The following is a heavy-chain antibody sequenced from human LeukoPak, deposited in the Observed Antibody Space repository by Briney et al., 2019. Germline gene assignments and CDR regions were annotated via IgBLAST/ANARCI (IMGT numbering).Heavy chain of an antibody. CDR1: GDSISSGDYY. CDR2: IYYSGST. Sequence: TLSLTCTVSGDSISSGDYYWSWIRQPPAKGLYRIGYIYYSGSTYYNPSLKSRVTISVDTSKNQFSLKLSSVTAADTAVYYCARVNTATLPFDYWGQGTLVTVSS. J-gene: IGHJ4*02. CDR3: ARVNTATLPFDY. V-gene: IGHV4-30-4*08. D-gene: IGHD5-18*01.